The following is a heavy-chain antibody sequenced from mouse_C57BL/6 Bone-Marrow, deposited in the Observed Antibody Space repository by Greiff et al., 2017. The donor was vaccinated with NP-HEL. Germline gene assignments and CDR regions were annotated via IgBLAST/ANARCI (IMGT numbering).Heavy chain of an antibody. CDR1: GFTFSSYT. D-gene: IGHD4-1*01. V-gene: IGHV5-9*01. J-gene: IGHJ2*01. CDR3: ARHEGPNWDGAFFDY. Sequence: EVQLVESGGGLVKPGGSLKLSCAASGFTFSSYTMSWVRQTPEKRLEWVATISGGGGNTYYPDSVKGRFTISRDNAKNTLYLQMSSLRSEDTALYYCARHEGPNWDGAFFDYWGQGTTLTVSS. CDR2: ISGGGGNT.